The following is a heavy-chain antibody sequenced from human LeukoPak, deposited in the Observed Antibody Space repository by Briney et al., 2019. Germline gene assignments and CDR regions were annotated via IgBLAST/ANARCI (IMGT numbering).Heavy chain of an antibody. V-gene: IGHV3-11*04. J-gene: IGHJ6*03. Sequence: GGSLRLSCAASGFTFSDYYMTWIRQAPGKGLEWVSYINSGGSNMFYADSVKGRFTISRDNAKNSLYLQMNSLRAEDTAVYYCARTGYCSGGSCFYYYYYYMDVWGKGTTVTVSS. D-gene: IGHD2-15*01. CDR2: INSGGSNM. CDR3: ARTGYCSGGSCFYYYYYYMDV. CDR1: GFTFSDYY.